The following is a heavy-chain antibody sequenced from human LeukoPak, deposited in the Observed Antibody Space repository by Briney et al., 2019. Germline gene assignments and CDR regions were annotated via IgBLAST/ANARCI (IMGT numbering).Heavy chain of an antibody. CDR2: IRNKANNYAT. CDR1: GFTFSVSA. Sequence: GGSLRLSCAASGFTFSVSAMYWVRQASGKGLEWVGRIRNKANNYATAYAASLKGRFTISRDDSKNTAYLQMNGLETDDTAMYYCTYTSSSGVVYWGQGTLVTVSS. V-gene: IGHV3-73*01. CDR3: TYTSSSGVVY. D-gene: IGHD6-6*01. J-gene: IGHJ4*02.